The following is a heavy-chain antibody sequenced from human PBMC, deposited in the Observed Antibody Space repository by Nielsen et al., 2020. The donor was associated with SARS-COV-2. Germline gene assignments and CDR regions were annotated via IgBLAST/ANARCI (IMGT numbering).Heavy chain of an antibody. D-gene: IGHD3-22*01. V-gene: IGHV3-11*06. Sequence: GSLKISCAASGFTFSDYYMSWIRQAPGKGLEWVSYISSSSSYTNYADSVKGRFTISRDNAKNSLYLQMNSLRAEDTAVYYCARDRYYYDSSGYNDYWGQGTLVTVSS. CDR2: ISSSSSYT. J-gene: IGHJ4*02. CDR1: GFTFSDYY. CDR3: ARDRYYYDSSGYNDY.